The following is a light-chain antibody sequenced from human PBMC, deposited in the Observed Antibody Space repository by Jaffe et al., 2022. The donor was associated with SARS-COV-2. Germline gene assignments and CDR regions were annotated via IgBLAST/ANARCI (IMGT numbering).Light chain of an antibody. Sequence: DIVLTQSPDSLAVSLGERATINCKSNQTALYSPDKYYLAWYQQRPGQPLRLLIYWASTRGSGVPDRFSGSGSGTDFTLTISSLQAEDVAIYYCQQYLSTPWTFGQGTKVEI. J-gene: IGKJ1*01. CDR1: QTALYSPDKYY. CDR2: WAS. CDR3: QQYLSTPWT. V-gene: IGKV4-1*01.